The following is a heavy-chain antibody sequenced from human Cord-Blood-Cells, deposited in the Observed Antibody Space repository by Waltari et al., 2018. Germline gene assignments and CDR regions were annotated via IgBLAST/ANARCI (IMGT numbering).Heavy chain of an antibody. D-gene: IGHD4-4*01. Sequence: QVQLQQWGAGLLKPSETLSLTCAVYGVSFSGYYWSWIRQPPGKGLEWIGEINHSGSTNYNPSLKSRVTISVDTSKNQFSLKLSSVTAADTAVYYCARGSATVTTYYYYGMDVWDQGP. CDR3: ARGSATVTTYYYYGMDV. CDR2: INHSGST. J-gene: IGHJ6*02. CDR1: GVSFSGYY. V-gene: IGHV4-34*01.